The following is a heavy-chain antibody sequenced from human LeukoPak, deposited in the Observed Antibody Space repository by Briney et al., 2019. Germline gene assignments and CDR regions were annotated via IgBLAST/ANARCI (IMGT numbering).Heavy chain of an antibody. V-gene: IGHV1-2*02. CDR2: INPIDGDT. Sequence: ASVKVSCKASGYTLTDYYMHWVRQAPGQGFEWMGWINPIDGDTNYAQKFQGRVTMTRDTSISTAHMEVSRLRSDDTAVYYSARANFLYCSSSTCLFDYWGQGTLVTVSS. J-gene: IGHJ4*02. CDR1: GYTLTDYY. CDR3: ARANFLYCSSSTCLFDY. D-gene: IGHD2-2*01.